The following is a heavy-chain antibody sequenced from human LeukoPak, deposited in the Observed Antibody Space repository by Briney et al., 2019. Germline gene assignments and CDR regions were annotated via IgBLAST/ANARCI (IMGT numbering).Heavy chain of an antibody. CDR1: GYIFTAYG. J-gene: IGHJ5*02. D-gene: IGHD4-17*01. Sequence: ASVKVSCKASGYIFTAYGVSWVRQAPGQGLEWVGWITAYNGNTKYAQKLQDRVTLTTDTSTTTVYMELRSLRSDDTAIYYCARNYPLKTTMKGLDPWGQGTLVTVSS. CDR3: ARNYPLKTTMKGLDP. V-gene: IGHV1-18*01. CDR2: ITAYNGNT.